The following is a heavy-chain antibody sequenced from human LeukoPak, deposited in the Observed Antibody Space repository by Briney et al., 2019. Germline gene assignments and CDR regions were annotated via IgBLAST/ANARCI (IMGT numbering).Heavy chain of an antibody. V-gene: IGHV3-11*04. J-gene: IGHJ4*02. CDR2: ISRSGSAI. D-gene: IGHD3-22*01. CDR3: ARRVIVVGLDY. Sequence: TAGGSLRLSCAASGFTFSDYYMSWIRQAPGKGLEWVSYISRSGSAIYYADSVKGRFTISRDNAKNSLHPQMNSLRAEDTAVYYCARRVIVVGLDYWGQGTLVTVSS. CDR1: GFTFSDYY.